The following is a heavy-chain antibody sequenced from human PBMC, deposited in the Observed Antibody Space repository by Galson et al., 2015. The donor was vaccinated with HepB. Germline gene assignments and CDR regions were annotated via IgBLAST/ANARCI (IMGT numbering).Heavy chain of an antibody. CDR3: VRQVVAVALRFDP. V-gene: IGHV5-10-1*01. CDR1: GYTFTTYW. D-gene: IGHD6-19*01. Sequence: QSGAEVKKPGESLRISCEGSGYTFTTYWIHWVRQMPGKGLEWMGRIDPSDSYTNYSPSFQGHVTISADKSISTAYLQWSSLKASDTAMYYCVRQVVAVALRFDPWGQGTLVTVSS. CDR2: IDPSDSYT. J-gene: IGHJ5*02.